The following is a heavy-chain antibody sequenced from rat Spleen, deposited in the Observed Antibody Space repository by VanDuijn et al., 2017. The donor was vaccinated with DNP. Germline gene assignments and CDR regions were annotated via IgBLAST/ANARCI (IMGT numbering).Heavy chain of an antibody. D-gene: IGHD1-1*01. V-gene: IGHV1-43*01. CDR1: GYTFTSYY. CDR2: IHTGSGGT. CDR3: ARCPLYYYSGYYFDY. Sequence: QVQLQQSGAELTKPGSSVKISCKASGYTFTSYYMSWIKQTTGQGLEYVGYIHTGSGGTNYNEKFKGKATLTVDKSSSTVFMQLSSLTPDDSAVYYCARCPLYYYSGYYFDYWGQGVMVTVSS. J-gene: IGHJ2*01.